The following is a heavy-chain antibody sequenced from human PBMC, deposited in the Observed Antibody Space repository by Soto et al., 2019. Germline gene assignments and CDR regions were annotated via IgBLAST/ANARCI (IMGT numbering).Heavy chain of an antibody. CDR2: IYYSGST. J-gene: IGHJ4*02. CDR1: GGSISSGDYY. V-gene: IGHV4-30-4*02. Sequence: SEPLSLTCTVSGGSISSGDYYWRWIRQPRWKGLEWIGYIYYSGSTYYNPSLKSRVTISVDTSKNQFSLKLSSVTAADTAVYYCARVSSGWYYFDYGGQGTLVTDSS. CDR3: ARVSSGWYYFDY. D-gene: IGHD6-19*01.